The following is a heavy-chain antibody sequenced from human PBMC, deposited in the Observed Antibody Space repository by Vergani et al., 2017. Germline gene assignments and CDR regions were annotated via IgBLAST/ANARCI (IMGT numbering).Heavy chain of an antibody. CDR2: VNFVTGAA. J-gene: IGHJ4*02. V-gene: IGHV1-46*02. CDR3: ARSIGYCTSGSCRPYYFDL. D-gene: IGHD2-15*01. CDR1: GYIFKNYY. Sequence: QVQLVQSGAAVKKPGASAKVSCTASGYIFKNYYMHWLRLAPGQGLQWMGVVNFVTGAATSPQKFEGRITMTRDTSTATFYMDLSSLKYEDTAIYYCARSIGYCTSGSCRPYYFDLWGQGTLVTVSS.